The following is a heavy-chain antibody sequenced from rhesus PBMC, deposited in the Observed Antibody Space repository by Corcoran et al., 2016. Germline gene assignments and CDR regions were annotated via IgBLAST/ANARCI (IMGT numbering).Heavy chain of an antibody. J-gene: IGHJ4*01. D-gene: IGHD1-26*01. CDR3: AREHYNWGDFDY. V-gene: IGHV4-80*01. CDR1: GASISDYY. CDR2: INDNSGTS. Sequence: QVQLQESGPGLVTPSETLSLTCAVSGASISDYYWNWIRQSPGKGLEWIGEINDNSGTSTYNPSLKSRVSISKAASKYQFSLTLTSVTAADTAVYYCAREHYNWGDFDYWGQGVLVTVSS.